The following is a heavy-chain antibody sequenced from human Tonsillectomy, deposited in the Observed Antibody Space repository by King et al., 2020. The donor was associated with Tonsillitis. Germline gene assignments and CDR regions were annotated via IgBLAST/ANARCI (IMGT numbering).Heavy chain of an antibody. Sequence: VQLVESGGGLVQPGGSLRLSCAASGFTFSSYAMTWVRQAPGKGLEWVSAISGSLGIPYYAASVEGRFTISRDNSKNTLYLQINSLSAEDTALYYCAKDYYDSRAYHFDNWGQGTLVTVSS. CDR2: ISGSLGIP. D-gene: IGHD3-22*01. CDR3: AKDYYDSRAYHFDN. V-gene: IGHV3-23*04. CDR1: GFTFSSYA. J-gene: IGHJ4*02.